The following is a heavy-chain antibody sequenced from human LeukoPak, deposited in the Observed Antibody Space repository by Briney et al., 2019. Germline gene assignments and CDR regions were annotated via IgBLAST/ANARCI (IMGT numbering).Heavy chain of an antibody. CDR3: ARDRGVTMVRGVIDSFDY. Sequence: ASVKVSCKASGYTFTSYGISWVRQAPGQGLEWMGWISAYNGNTNYAQKLQGRVTMTTDTSTSTAYMELSSLRSEDTAVYYCARDRGVTMVRGVIDSFDYWGQGTLVTVSS. CDR2: ISAYNGNT. V-gene: IGHV1-18*01. D-gene: IGHD3-10*01. CDR1: GYTFTSYG. J-gene: IGHJ4*02.